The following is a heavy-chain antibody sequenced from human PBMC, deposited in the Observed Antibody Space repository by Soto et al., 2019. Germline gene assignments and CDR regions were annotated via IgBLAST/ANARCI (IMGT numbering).Heavy chain of an antibody. J-gene: IGHJ4*02. CDR1: GYTFRSYG. V-gene: IGHV1-18*04. Sequence: QIQLVQSGGEVKKPGASVKVSCKASGYTFRSYGISWVRQAPGQVLEWVGWISAYNGDTHYAPKFQDRITLTTETSPDTAYMELRSLRLDDTDVYYCARDWSRYYDNSGLIWFYWGQGSLVTVSS. CDR2: ISAYNGDT. CDR3: ARDWSRYYDNSGLIWFY. D-gene: IGHD3-22*01.